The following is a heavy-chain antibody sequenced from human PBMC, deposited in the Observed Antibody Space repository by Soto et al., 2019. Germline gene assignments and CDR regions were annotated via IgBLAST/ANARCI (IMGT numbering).Heavy chain of an antibody. CDR3: ARRISTGWFFDF. V-gene: IGHV5-51*01. J-gene: IGHJ4*02. CDR2: IYPGDSDT. D-gene: IGHD6-19*01. Sequence: GESLKISCKGSGYSFTSYWIGWVRQMPGKGLEWTGIIYPGDSDTRYSPSFQGQVAFSADKSISTAYLQWSGLKASDTAIYYCARRISTGWFFDFWGQGTLVTVSS. CDR1: GYSFTSYW.